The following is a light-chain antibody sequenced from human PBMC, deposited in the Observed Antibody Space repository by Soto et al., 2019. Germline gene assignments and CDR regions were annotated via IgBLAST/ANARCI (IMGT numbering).Light chain of an antibody. CDR3: QQYNNWPPYP. J-gene: IGKJ2*01. CDR1: QSVSSN. V-gene: IGKV3-15*01. CDR2: GAS. Sequence: EIVMTQSPATLSVSPGERATLSCRASQSVSSNFAWYQQKPGQAPRLLIYGASTMATGIPARFSGSGSGTEFPLTISSLQSADFAVYYCQQYNNWPPYPFGQGTKREIK.